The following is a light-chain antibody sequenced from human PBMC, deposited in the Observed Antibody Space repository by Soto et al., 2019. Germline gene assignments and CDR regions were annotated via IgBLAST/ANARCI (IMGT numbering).Light chain of an antibody. J-gene: IGKJ1*01. CDR2: GAS. Sequence: EIVLTQSPGTLSLSPGERATLSCRASQSVSSSYLAWHQQKPGQAPRLLIYGASSRATGIPDRFSGSGSGTDFTLTISRLEPEDFAVYYCQQYGSSWTFGQGTK. CDR3: QQYGSSWT. V-gene: IGKV3-20*01. CDR1: QSVSSSY.